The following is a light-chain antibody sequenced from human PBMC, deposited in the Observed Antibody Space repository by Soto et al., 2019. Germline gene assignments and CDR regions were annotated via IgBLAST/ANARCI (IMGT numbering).Light chain of an antibody. CDR2: DAS. CDR1: QNIDSR. Sequence: DVQLAQSPSTLPASVGDRVTITCRASQNIDSRLAWYQQKPGKAPKLLVYDASILERGVTSTFSGSGSGTDFTLTISSLQPEDFVTYYCQQYNTFSLFTFGPGTKVETK. CDR3: QQYNTFSLFT. V-gene: IGKV1-5*01. J-gene: IGKJ3*01.